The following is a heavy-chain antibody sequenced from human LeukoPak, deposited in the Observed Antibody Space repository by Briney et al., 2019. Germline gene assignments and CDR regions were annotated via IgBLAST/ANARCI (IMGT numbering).Heavy chain of an antibody. J-gene: IGHJ4*02. Sequence: ASVKVSCKASGYTFTSYAMHWVRQAPGQRLEWMGWINAGNGNATYTQKFQDRVTFTRDTSASTAYMDLSSLRSEDTAVYYCARVSSGWHGYLDYWGQGTPATVSS. CDR3: ARVSSGWHGYLDY. D-gene: IGHD6-25*01. CDR1: GYTFTSYA. CDR2: INAGNGNA. V-gene: IGHV1-3*01.